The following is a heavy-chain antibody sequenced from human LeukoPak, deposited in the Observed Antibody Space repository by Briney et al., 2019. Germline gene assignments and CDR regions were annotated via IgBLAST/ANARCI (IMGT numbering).Heavy chain of an antibody. Sequence: GRSLRLSCAASGFTFDDYATHWVRQAPGKGLEWVSGISWNGGSIGYAGSVKGRFTISRDNAKNSLYLQMNSLRAEDTALYYCAKDMGAAAGTFSPRNYYYYYGMDVWGQGTTVTVSS. D-gene: IGHD6-13*01. CDR3: AKDMGAAAGTFSPRNYYYYYGMDV. CDR1: GFTFDDYA. V-gene: IGHV3-9*01. CDR2: ISWNGGSI. J-gene: IGHJ6*02.